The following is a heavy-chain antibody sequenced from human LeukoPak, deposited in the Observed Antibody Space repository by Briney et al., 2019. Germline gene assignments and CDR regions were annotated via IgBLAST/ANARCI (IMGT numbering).Heavy chain of an antibody. CDR1: GGSISSYY. CDR3: ARGPNGWWLRDGYYYYMDV. D-gene: IGHD2-15*01. V-gene: IGHV4-59*01. J-gene: IGHJ6*03. CDR2: IYYSGST. Sequence: SKTLSLTCTVSGGSISSYYWSWIRQPPGKGLECIGYIYYSGSTNYNPSLKSRVAISVDTSKNQFSLKLSSVTAADTAVYYCARGPNGWWLRDGYYYYMDVWGKGTTVTVSS.